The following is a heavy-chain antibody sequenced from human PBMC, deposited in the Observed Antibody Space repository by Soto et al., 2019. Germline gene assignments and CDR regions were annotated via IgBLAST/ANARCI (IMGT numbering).Heavy chain of an antibody. D-gene: IGHD3-10*01. CDR1: GVPCSSYS. Sequence: GSLRVFWAASGVPCSSYSINRVRQAPRKGLEWVSSISSSRSYIYYADSVKGRFTISRDNAKNSLYLQLNSLRAEDTAVYYFFFYKVEQGIRGVIIGLDPLGQGTLDTVSS. J-gene: IGHJ5*02. CDR2: ISSSRSYI. CDR3: FFYKVEQGIRGVIIGLDP. V-gene: IGHV3-21*01.